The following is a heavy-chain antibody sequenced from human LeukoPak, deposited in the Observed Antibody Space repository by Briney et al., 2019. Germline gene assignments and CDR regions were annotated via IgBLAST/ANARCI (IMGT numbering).Heavy chain of an antibody. Sequence: ASVKVSCKASGYTFTGYYMHWVRQAPGQGLEWMGWINTNTGNPTYAQGFTGRFVFSLDTSVSTAYLQISSLKAEDTAVYYCARWESGPLWWGQGTLVTVSS. D-gene: IGHD1-26*01. CDR3: ARWESGPLW. J-gene: IGHJ4*02. V-gene: IGHV7-4-1*02. CDR1: GYTFTGYY. CDR2: INTNTGNP.